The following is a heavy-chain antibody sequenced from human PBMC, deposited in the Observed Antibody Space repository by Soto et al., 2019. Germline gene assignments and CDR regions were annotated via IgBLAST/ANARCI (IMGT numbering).Heavy chain of an antibody. CDR3: AREDGGELLGAYY. V-gene: IGHV3-23*01. CDR1: GFTFTTYA. CDR2: ISGSGGST. D-gene: IGHD1-26*01. Sequence: EVQVLESGGDLVQPGGSLRLSCAGSGFTFTTYAMSWVRQAPGKGLEWVSVISGSGGSTYYADSVKGRFTISRDNSKNTLYLQMNSLRAEDTAVYSCAREDGGELLGAYYWGQGTLVTVSS. J-gene: IGHJ4*02.